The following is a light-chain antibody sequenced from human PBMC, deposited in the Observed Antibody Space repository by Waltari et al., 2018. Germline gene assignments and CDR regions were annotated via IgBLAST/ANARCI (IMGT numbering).Light chain of an antibody. J-gene: IGKJ5*01. V-gene: IGKV3-11*01. Sequence: EVVLTQSPATLPLSPGDRATLSCRASQNVINFLAWYQQKAGRAPRLLIYDASQRATGIPARFSGSGSGTDFTLTISSLEPEDFALYYCQQHRNWPITFGQGTRLEIK. CDR2: DAS. CDR1: QNVINF. CDR3: QQHRNWPIT.